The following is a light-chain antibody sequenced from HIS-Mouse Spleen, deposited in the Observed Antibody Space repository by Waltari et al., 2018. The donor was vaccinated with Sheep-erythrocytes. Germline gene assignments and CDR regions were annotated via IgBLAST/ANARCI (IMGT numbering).Light chain of an antibody. J-gene: IGKJ2*01. CDR2: AAS. Sequence: AIQMTQSPSSLSASVGYRVTITCRASQGIRNDLGWYQQKPGKATKLLIYAASSLQSGVPSRFSGSGSGTDLTLTISSLQPEDFATYYCLQDYNYPYTFGQGTKLEIK. CDR3: LQDYNYPYT. CDR1: QGIRND. V-gene: IGKV1-6*01.